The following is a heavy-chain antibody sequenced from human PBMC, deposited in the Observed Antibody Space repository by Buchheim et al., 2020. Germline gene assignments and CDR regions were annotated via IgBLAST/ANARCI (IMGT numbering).Heavy chain of an antibody. Sequence: DVQLVESGGGLVQPGGSLRLSCAASGFIFNTYSMNWVRQAPGKGLEWISFISSPSSTINYADSVKGRFTISRDNAKNAMYHQMNSLRAEDTAVYYCVRLDFWSGLDYWGQG. V-gene: IGHV3-48*01. CDR2: ISSPSSTI. D-gene: IGHD3-3*01. CDR3: VRLDFWSGLDY. CDR1: GFIFNTYS. J-gene: IGHJ4*02.